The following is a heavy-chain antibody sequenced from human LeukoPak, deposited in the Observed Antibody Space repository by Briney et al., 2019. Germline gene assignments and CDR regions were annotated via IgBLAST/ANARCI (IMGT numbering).Heavy chain of an antibody. D-gene: IGHD3-3*01. Sequence: HPGGSLRLSCAASGFTFSSYGMHWVRQAPGKGLEWVAFIRYDGSKYYADSVKGRFTISRDNSKNTLYLQMNSLRAEDTAVYYCARGGYYGSGRYYFDSWGQGTLVTVSS. CDR1: GFTFSSYG. J-gene: IGHJ4*02. CDR3: ARGGYYGSGRYYFDS. V-gene: IGHV3-30*02. CDR2: IRYDGSK.